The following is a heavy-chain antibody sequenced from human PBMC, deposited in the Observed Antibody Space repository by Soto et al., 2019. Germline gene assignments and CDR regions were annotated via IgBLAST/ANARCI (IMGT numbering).Heavy chain of an antibody. CDR2: SSHSGSA. J-gene: IGHJ4*02. CDR1: GASISSNNW. CDR3: ARISMLGPFDN. V-gene: IGHV4-4*02. D-gene: IGHD3-16*01. Sequence: SETLSLTCAVSGASISSNNWWSWVRQPPGKGLEWIGESSHSGSANYNPSLKSRVIILIDKSKSQFSLDLISVTAADTAVYYCARISMLGPFDNCGRGTLVTVSS.